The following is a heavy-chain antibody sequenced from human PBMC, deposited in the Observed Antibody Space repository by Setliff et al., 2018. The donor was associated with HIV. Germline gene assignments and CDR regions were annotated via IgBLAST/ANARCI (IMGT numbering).Heavy chain of an antibody. V-gene: IGHV3-49*04. J-gene: IGHJ6*03. CDR3: TRVPINSYYYMDV. Sequence: PGGSLRLSCTASGFTFGDYAMSWVRQAPGKGLEWVGFIRSKPYGGTTEYAASVKGRFTISRDDSKSVAYLQMNSLKTEDTAVYYCTRVPINSYYYMDVWGKGTTVTVSS. CDR1: GFTFGDYA. D-gene: IGHD2-21*01. CDR2: IRSKPYGGTT.